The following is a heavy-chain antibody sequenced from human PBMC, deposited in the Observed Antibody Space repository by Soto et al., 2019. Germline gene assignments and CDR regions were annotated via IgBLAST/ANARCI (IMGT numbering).Heavy chain of an antibody. CDR2: INGDSGKP. Sequence: QAQLVQSGPEVQKPGASMKVSCKASAFNLRSYSIHWVRQAPGQRLEWMGQINGDSGKPRYSHRFEGRVTFKRDTVASTATLELHSLRPEDTAVYYCGRGAGTSKIYAMGMDVWGQGTAVSVSS. CDR1: AFNLRSYS. CDR3: GRGAGTSKIYAMGMDV. J-gene: IGHJ6*02. V-gene: IGHV1-3*01. D-gene: IGHD2-2*01.